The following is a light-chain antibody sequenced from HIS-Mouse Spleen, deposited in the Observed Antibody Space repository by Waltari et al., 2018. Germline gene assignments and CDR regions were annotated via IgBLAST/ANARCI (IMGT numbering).Light chain of an antibody. CDR3: AAWDDSLNGWV. Sequence: QSVLTQPPSASGTPGQRVTISCPGSSSNIGRNTVNWYQQLPGTAPKLLIYSNNQRPSGVPDRFSGSKSGTSASLAISGLQSEDEADYYCAAWDDSLNGWVFGGGTKLTVL. V-gene: IGLV1-44*01. J-gene: IGLJ3*02. CDR1: SSNIGRNT. CDR2: SNN.